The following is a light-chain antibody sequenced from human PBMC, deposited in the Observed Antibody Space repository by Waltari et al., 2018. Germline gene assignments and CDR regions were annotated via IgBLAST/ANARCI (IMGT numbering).Light chain of an antibody. CDR1: QDVNDY. J-gene: IGKJ4*01. CDR2: DAS. CDR3: QQRYA. V-gene: IGKV3-11*01. Sequence: EIVLTQSPATLSLSPGQTAALSCRASQDVNDYLAWYQQKPGQPPRLLIYDASKRATGIPARFSGSGSGTDFTLTISTLEPEDFGVYYCQQRYAFGGGTKVEI.